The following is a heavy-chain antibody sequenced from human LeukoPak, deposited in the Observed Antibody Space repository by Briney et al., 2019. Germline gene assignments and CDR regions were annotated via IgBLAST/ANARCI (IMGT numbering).Heavy chain of an antibody. V-gene: IGHV3-7*01. CDR2: IKQDGSEK. CDR1: GFTFSSYW. D-gene: IGHD3-10*01. J-gene: IGHJ5*02. CDR3: ARLALWFGEGSRTNLNWFDP. Sequence: GGSLRLSCAASGFTFSSYWMSWVRQASGKGLEWVANIKQDGSEKYYVDSVKGRFTISRDNAKNSLYLQMNSLRAEDTAVYYCARLALWFGEGSRTNLNWFDPWGQGTLVTVSS.